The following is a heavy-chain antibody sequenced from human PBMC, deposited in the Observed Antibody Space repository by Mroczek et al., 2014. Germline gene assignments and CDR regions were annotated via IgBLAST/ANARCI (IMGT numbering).Heavy chain of an antibody. CDR3: ARRSEYSYGPTLDY. J-gene: IGHJ4*02. CDR1: GGSFSGYY. Sequence: QVQLQQWGAGLLKPSETLSLTCAVYGGSFSGYYWSWIRQPPGKGLEWIGEINHSGSTNYNPSLKSRVTISVDTSKNQFSLKLSSVTAADTAVYYCARRSEYSYGPTLDYWGQGTLVTVSS. CDR2: INHSGST. V-gene: IGHV4-34*01. D-gene: IGHD5-18*01.